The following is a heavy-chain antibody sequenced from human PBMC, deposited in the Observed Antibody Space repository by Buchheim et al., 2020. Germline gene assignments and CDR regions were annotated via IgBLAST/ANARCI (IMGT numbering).Heavy chain of an antibody. J-gene: IGHJ4*02. CDR2: IRFDGSKT. Sequence: QVQLVESGGGVVQPGKSLRLSCAASGFIFSSYGMHWVRQAPGKGLEWVAFIRFDGSKTDYGDSVNGRFTISRDNSENTLYLQMNSLRSEDTAVYYCAKGKGSFDNWGVGTL. CDR1: GFIFSSYG. V-gene: IGHV3-30*02. D-gene: IGHD3-10*01. CDR3: AKGKGSFDN.